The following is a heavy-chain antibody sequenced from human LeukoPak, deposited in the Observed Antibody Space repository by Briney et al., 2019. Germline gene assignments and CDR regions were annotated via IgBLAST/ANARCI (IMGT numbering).Heavy chain of an antibody. CDR1: GGSISSYY. Sequence: KTSETLSLTCTVSGGSISSYYWSWIRQPPGKGLEWIGYIYYSGSTNYNPSLKSRVTISVDTSKNQFSLKLSSVTAADTAVYYCARNTYPTGGVDYWGQGTLVTVSS. V-gene: IGHV4-59*01. D-gene: IGHD7-27*01. CDR3: ARNTYPTGGVDY. J-gene: IGHJ4*02. CDR2: IYYSGST.